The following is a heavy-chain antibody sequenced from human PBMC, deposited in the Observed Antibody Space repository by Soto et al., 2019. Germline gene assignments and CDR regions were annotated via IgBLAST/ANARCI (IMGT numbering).Heavy chain of an antibody. Sequence: QVQLQESGPGLVKPSQTLSLTCTVSGGSISSGGYYWSWIRQHPGKGLEWIGYIYYSGSTYYNPSLKSRVTLSVDTSKNQFSLKLSSVTAADTAVYYCARDPITGVVSSGYLHKYYYGMDVWGQGTTVTVSS. J-gene: IGHJ6*02. D-gene: IGHD3-22*01. CDR2: IYYSGST. V-gene: IGHV4-31*03. CDR3: ARDPITGVVSSGYLHKYYYGMDV. CDR1: GGSISSGGYY.